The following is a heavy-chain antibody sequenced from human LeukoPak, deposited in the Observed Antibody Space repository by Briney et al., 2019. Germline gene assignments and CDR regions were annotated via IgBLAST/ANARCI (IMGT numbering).Heavy chain of an antibody. J-gene: IGHJ4*02. V-gene: IGHV3-21*04. Sequence: GGSLRLSCAASGFTFSSYSMNWVRQAPGKGLEWVSSISSSSSYIYYADSVKGRFTISRDNSKNTLYLQMNSLRAEDTAVYYCAKNPGAIVVVPAARWIDYWGQGTLVTVSS. CDR1: GFTFSSYS. CDR2: ISSSSSYI. CDR3: AKNPGAIVVVPAARWIDY. D-gene: IGHD2-2*01.